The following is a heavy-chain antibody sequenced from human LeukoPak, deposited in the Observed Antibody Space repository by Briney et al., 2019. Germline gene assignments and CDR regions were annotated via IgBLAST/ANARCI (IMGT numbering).Heavy chain of an antibody. CDR3: ARDGAGHYFDY. D-gene: IGHD1-14*01. V-gene: IGHV3-21*04. CDR2: ISSSSSYI. J-gene: IGHJ4*02. Sequence: GGSLRLSCAAYGFTFGGSNMNWIRQAPGLGLEWVASISSSSSYIYNADSVKGRFTISRDNAKNSLYLQMRSLRAEDTAVYYCARDGAGHYFDYWGQGTLVTVSS. CDR1: GFTFGGSN.